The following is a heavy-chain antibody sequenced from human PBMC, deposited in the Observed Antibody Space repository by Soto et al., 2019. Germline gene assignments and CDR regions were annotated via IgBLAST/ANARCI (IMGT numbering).Heavy chain of an antibody. Sequence: EVQLLESGGGLVQPGGSLRLSCAASAFTFSNYGMSWVRQAPGKGLEWVSAISGNGGSTYYADSVKGRFTISRDNSKNTLYLQMNSLRAEDTAVYYCAKDLMGGFDDWGQGTLVTVSS. V-gene: IGHV3-23*01. CDR2: ISGNGGST. D-gene: IGHD3-16*01. CDR3: AKDLMGGFDD. CDR1: AFTFSNYG. J-gene: IGHJ4*02.